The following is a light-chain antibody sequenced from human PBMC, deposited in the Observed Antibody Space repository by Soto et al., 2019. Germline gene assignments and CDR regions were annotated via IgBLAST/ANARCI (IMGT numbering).Light chain of an antibody. CDR3: QQYDSSPWT. CDR2: GAS. V-gene: IGKV3-20*01. CDR1: QSVSSNY. Sequence: EIVLTQSPGTLSLSPGERATLSCGASQSVSSNYLAWYQQKPGQAPRLLIYGASSRATGIPDRFSGSGSGTDFTLTISRLEPEDFAVYYCQQYDSSPWTFGQGTKVEIK. J-gene: IGKJ1*01.